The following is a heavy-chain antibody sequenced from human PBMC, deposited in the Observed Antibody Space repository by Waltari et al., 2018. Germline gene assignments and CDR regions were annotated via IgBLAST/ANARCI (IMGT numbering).Heavy chain of an antibody. CDR2: IQYSGKNK. D-gene: IGHD3-10*01. J-gene: IGHJ4*02. CDR1: GFTFSNFG. V-gene: IGHV3-30*02. Sequence: QVQLVESGGDVVQPGGSLNLSCTASGFTFSNFGMHWVRQAPGKGLEWVAFIQYSGKNKYYLDSVKGRFTISRDNSQNTLYLQMDSLRPEDAAMYYCAKASDRRGFDYWGQGTLVTVSS. CDR3: AKASDRRGFDY.